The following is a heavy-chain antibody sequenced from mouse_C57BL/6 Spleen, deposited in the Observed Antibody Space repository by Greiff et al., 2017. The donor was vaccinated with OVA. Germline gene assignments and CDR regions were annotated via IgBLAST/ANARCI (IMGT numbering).Heavy chain of an antibody. CDR3: ARDTRSAMDY. Sequence: DVQLQGSGPGLVKPSQSLSLTCSVTGYSITSGYYWNWIRQFPGNKLEWMGYISYDGSNNYNPSLKNRISITRDTSKNQFFLKLNSVTTEDTATYYCARDTRSAMDYWGQGTSVTVSS. J-gene: IGHJ4*01. CDR1: GYSITSGYY. CDR2: ISYDGSN. V-gene: IGHV3-6*01.